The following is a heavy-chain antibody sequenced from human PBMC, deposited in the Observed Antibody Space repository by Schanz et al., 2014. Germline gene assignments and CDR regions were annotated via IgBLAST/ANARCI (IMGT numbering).Heavy chain of an antibody. CDR2: ISGGGGTT. V-gene: IGHV3-23*01. J-gene: IGHJ4*02. CDR3: VRDELLWFGEVLSLDY. D-gene: IGHD3-10*01. CDR1: GFNFSDYA. Sequence: EVQLLESGGGLVPPGGSLRLSCAASGFNFSDYAMCWVRQAPGKGLEWVSAISGGGGTTYYTDSVKGRFTISRDNSKNTLYLQMKSLRAEDTALYYCVRDELLWFGEVLSLDYWGQGALVTVSS.